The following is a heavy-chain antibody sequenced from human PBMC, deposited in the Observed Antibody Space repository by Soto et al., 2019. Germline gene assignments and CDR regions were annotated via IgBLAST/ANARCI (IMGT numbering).Heavy chain of an antibody. D-gene: IGHD6-13*01. J-gene: IGHJ5*02. Sequence: PPTLSLTCAISGDSVSSNSAAWNWIRKSPSRGLEWLGRTYYRSKWYNDYAGSVNSRITINPDTSTNQCSLQLNAVTPEDTAVYYCARDPSRYSATHRNWFDPWGQGTLVTVSS. CDR2: TYYRSKWYN. CDR1: GDSVSSNSAA. CDR3: ARDPSRYSATHRNWFDP. V-gene: IGHV6-1*01.